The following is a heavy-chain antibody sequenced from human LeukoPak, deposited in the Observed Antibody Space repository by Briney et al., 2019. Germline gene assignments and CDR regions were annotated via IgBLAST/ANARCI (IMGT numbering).Heavy chain of an antibody. Sequence: PGRSLRLSCAASGFTFSRHGIHWVRQAPGKGLEWVAAISYEDGSNKYYADSVKGRFTISRDNSKYTVYLEMNSLRVEDTAMYYCSKERPEEYYGSGSYFDYWGQGTLVTVSS. J-gene: IGHJ4*02. CDR3: SKERPEEYYGSGSYFDY. V-gene: IGHV3-30*18. D-gene: IGHD3-10*01. CDR2: ISYEDGSNK. CDR1: GFTFSRHG.